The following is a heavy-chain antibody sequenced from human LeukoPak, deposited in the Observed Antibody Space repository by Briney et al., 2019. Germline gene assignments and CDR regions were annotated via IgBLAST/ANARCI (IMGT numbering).Heavy chain of an antibody. CDR1: GGSISSYY. CDR2: IYTSGST. D-gene: IGHD2-15*01. CDR3: ARSYCSGGGCDAFDV. Sequence: SETLSLTCTVSGGSISSYYWSWIRQPAGKGLEWIGRIYTSGSTNYNPSLKSRVTMSVDTSKNQFSLKLSSVTAADTAVYYCARSYCSGGGCDAFDVWGQGTMVTVSS. J-gene: IGHJ3*01. V-gene: IGHV4-4*07.